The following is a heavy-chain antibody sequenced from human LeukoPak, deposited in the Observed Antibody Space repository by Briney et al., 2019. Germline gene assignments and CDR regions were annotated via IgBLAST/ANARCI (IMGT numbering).Heavy chain of an antibody. V-gene: IGHV3-30*18. CDR3: AKVAGYSYGCDY. D-gene: IGHD5-18*01. CDR2: ISYDGSNE. Sequence: GGSLRLSCAASGFTFSSYGMHWVRQAPGKGLEWVAVISYDGSNEYYADSVKGRFTISRDNSKNTLYLQMNSLRAEDTAVYYCAKVAGYSYGCDYWGQGTLVTVSS. J-gene: IGHJ4*02. CDR1: GFTFSSYG.